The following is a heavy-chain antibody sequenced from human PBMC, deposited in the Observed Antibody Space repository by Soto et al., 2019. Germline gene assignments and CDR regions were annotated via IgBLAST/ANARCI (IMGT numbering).Heavy chain of an antibody. D-gene: IGHD6-13*01. V-gene: IGHV6-1*01. CDR3: ARGDDKYSSSWFIDY. J-gene: IGHJ4*02. Sequence: CAISGDSVSSNSAAWNWIRQSPSRGLEWLGRTYYRSKWYNDYAVSVKSRITINPDTSKNQFSLQLNSVTPEDTAVYYCARGDDKYSSSWFIDYWGQGTLVTVSS. CDR2: TYYRSKWYN. CDR1: GDSVSSNSAA.